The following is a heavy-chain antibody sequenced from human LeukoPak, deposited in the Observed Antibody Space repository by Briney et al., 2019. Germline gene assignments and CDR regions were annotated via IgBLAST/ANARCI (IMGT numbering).Heavy chain of an antibody. CDR2: IYPGDSDT. V-gene: IGHV5-51*01. Sequence: GESLKISCKGSGYSFTSYWIGWVRQMPGKGLEWVGIIYPGDSDTRYSPSLQGQVTISADKSISTAYLQWSNLKASDTAMYYCARLRDGRAFGAIDYWGQGTLVTVSS. J-gene: IGHJ4*02. CDR1: GYSFTSYW. D-gene: IGHD3-10*01. CDR3: ARLRDGRAFGAIDY.